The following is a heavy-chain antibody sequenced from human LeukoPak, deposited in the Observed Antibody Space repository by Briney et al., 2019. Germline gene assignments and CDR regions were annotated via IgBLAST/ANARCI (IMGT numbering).Heavy chain of an antibody. D-gene: IGHD5-18*01. CDR2: INHSGST. V-gene: IGHV4-34*01. CDR3: ARNTAPDAFDI. CDR1: GGSFSGYY. Sequence: SETLSLTCAVYGGSFSGYYWSWIRQPPGKGLEWIGEINHSGSTNYNPSLKSRVTISVDTSKNQFSLKLSSVTAADTAVYYWARNTAPDAFDIWGQGTMVTVSS. J-gene: IGHJ3*02.